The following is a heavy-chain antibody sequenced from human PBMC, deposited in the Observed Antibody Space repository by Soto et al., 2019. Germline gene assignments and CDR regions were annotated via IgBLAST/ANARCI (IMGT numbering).Heavy chain of an antibody. CDR2: IYYSGST. J-gene: IGHJ4*02. Sequence: SETLSLTCPVAGAYLGSGDYYWIWIRQHPGKGLEWIGYIYYSGSTNYNPSLKSRVTISVDTSKNQFSLKLNSMTAADTAVYYCARHNYGSGSTYFDYWGQGTLVTVSS. CDR3: ARHNYGSGSTYFDY. D-gene: IGHD3-10*01. CDR1: GAYLGSGDYY. V-gene: IGHV4-61*08.